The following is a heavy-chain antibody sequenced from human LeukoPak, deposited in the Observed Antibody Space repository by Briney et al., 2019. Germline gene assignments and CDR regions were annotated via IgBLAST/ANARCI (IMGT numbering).Heavy chain of an antibody. CDR3: ARRRVGATIPFDY. V-gene: IGHV4-34*01. D-gene: IGHD1-26*01. CDR2: INHSGST. Sequence: ETLSLTCAVYGGSFSGYYWSWIRQPPGKGLEWIGEINHSGSTNYNPSLKSRVTISVDTSKNQFSLKLSSVTAADTAVYYRARRRVGATIPFDYWGQGTLVTVSS. CDR1: GGSFSGYY. J-gene: IGHJ4*02.